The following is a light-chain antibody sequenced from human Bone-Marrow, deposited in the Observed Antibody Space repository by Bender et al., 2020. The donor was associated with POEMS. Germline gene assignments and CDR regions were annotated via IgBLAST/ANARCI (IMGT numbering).Light chain of an antibody. V-gene: IGLV3-27*01. CDR2: KDN. J-gene: IGLJ3*02. Sequence: SYELTQPSSVSVSPGQTARITCSGQVLAKKYVRWLQQKPGQAPVLVIYKDNERPSRIPERFSGSSSGTTVTLTITGAQLEDEADYFCQVWDSKTAWVFGGGTKLTVL. CDR1: VLAKKY. CDR3: QVWDSKTAWV.